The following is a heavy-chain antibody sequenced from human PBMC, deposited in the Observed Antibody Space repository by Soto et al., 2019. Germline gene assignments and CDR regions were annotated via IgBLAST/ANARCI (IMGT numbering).Heavy chain of an antibody. V-gene: IGHV3-30*18. J-gene: IGHJ5*02. Sequence: QVKLVESGGGVVQPGRSLRLSCAASGFTFSSYGMHWVRQAPGKGLEWVAVISPDGSNKDYADSVKGRFTISRDNSKNTLHLQINSRRVEATALYYGAKPRASLQWPPFDPWGHGTLVTVSS. CDR1: GFTFSSYG. D-gene: IGHD6-19*01. CDR3: AKPRASLQWPPFDP. CDR2: ISPDGSNK.